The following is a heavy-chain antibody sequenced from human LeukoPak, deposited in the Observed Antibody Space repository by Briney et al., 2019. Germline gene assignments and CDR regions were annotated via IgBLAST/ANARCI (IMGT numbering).Heavy chain of an antibody. J-gene: IGHJ4*02. Sequence: GGSLRLSCAASGFTFSSYWMSWVRQAPGKGLEWVANIKQDGSEKNYADSVKGRFTISRDNAKNSLYLHMNSLRAEDTAVYYCARGSISFDYWGQGTLVTVSS. CDR3: ARGSISFDY. D-gene: IGHD2-2*01. CDR2: IKQDGSEK. CDR1: GFTFSSYW. V-gene: IGHV3-7*03.